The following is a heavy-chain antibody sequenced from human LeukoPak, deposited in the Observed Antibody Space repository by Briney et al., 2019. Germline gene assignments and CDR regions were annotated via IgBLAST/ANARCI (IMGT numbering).Heavy chain of an antibody. Sequence: PGGSLRLSCAASGFTFSSYAMHWVRQAPGKGLEWVTVISYDGNNKYYADSVKGRFTISRDNSKNTLYLQMNSLRAEDTAVYYCARDRHDYGYVWGNYRHMGYWGQGTLVTVSS. CDR2: ISYDGNNK. D-gene: IGHD3-16*02. CDR1: GFTFSSYA. V-gene: IGHV3-30-3*01. J-gene: IGHJ4*02. CDR3: ARDRHDYGYVWGNYRHMGY.